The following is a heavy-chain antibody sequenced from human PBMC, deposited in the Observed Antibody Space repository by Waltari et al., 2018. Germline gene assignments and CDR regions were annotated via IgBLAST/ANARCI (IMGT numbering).Heavy chain of an antibody. CDR1: GFTFSSYG. J-gene: IGHJ4*02. CDR3: AKGGEPYGSGSYYNVFFGRYYFDY. CDR2: IWYDGSNK. V-gene: IGHV3-30*18. D-gene: IGHD3-10*01. Sequence: QVQLVESGGGVVQPGRSLRLSCAASGFTFSSYGMHGVRQAPGKGREGVAVIWYDGSNKYYADSVKGRFTISRDNSKNTLYLQMNSLRAEDTAMYYCAKGGEPYGSGSYYNVFFGRYYFDYWGQGTLVTVSS.